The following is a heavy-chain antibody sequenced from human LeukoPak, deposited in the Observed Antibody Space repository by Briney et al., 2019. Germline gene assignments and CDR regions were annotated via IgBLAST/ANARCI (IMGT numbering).Heavy chain of an antibody. D-gene: IGHD5-24*01. V-gene: IGHV4-61*08. CDR1: GGSISSGGYY. CDR3: AARGDGYNNRYFDL. Sequence: SETLSLTCTVSGGSISSGGYYWSWIRQHPGKGLEWIGYIYYSGSTYYNPSLKSRVTISLDTSKNQFSLNLSSVTAADTAVYYCAARGDGYNNRYFDLWGRGTLVTVSS. CDR2: IYYSGST. J-gene: IGHJ2*01.